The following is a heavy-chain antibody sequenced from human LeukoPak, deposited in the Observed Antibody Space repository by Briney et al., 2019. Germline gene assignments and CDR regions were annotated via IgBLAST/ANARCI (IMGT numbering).Heavy chain of an antibody. CDR3: AKGGESYRTGLDY. CDR1: GFTFSSYA. Sequence: TGGSLRLSCAASGFTFSSYAMSWVRQAPGKGLEWVSAISGSGGRTYHADSVKGRFTISRDNSKNTLYLQMNSLRAEDTAVYYCAKGGESYRTGLDYWGQGTLVTVSS. D-gene: IGHD1-26*01. V-gene: IGHV3-23*01. CDR2: ISGSGGRT. J-gene: IGHJ4*02.